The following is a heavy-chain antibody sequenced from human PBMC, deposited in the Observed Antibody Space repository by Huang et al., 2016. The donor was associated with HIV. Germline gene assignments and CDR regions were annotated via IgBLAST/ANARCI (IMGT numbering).Heavy chain of an antibody. J-gene: IGHJ4*02. Sequence: VQLQQWGAGLLKPSETLSLTCAVYGGSLSGYFWSWIRQVPGKGREWIGDIKLSGSANYSPSFKRGVIMSVDTSKNQFSRRLSSVTDADTAVYYCVRSDTVASAVTFDYWGQGTVVSVSS. CDR3: VRSDTVASAVTFDY. D-gene: IGHD5-12*01. CDR1: GGSLSGYF. CDR2: IKLSGSA. V-gene: IGHV4-34*02.